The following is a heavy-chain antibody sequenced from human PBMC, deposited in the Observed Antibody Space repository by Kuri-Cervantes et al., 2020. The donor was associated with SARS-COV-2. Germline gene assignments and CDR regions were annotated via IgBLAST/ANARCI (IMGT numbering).Heavy chain of an antibody. D-gene: IGHD3-22*01. J-gene: IGHJ4*02. CDR3: ARYDSSAENEGKVCY. CDR1: GFTFDDYA. CDR2: ISWNSGSI. V-gene: IGHV3-9*01. Sequence: GGSLRLSCAASGFTFDDYAMHWVRQAPGKGLEWVSGISWNSGSIGYADSVKGRFTISRDNAKNSLYLQTNSLRAEDTAVYYCARYDSSAENEGKVCYWGQGTLVTVSS.